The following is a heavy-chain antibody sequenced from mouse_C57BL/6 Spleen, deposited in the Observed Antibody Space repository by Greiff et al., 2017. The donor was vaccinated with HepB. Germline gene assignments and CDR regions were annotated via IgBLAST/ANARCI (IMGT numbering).Heavy chain of an antibody. V-gene: IGHV8-12*01. CDR2: IYWDDDK. CDR1: GFSLSTSGMG. CDR3: AREGDYGSSYGAMDY. D-gene: IGHD1-1*01. Sequence: QVTLKESGPGILQSSQTLSLTCSFSGFSLSTSGMGVSWIRQPSGKGLEWLAHIYWDDDKRYNPSLKSRLTISKDTSRNQVFLKITSVDTADTATYYCAREGDYGSSYGAMDYWGQGTSVTVSS. J-gene: IGHJ4*01.